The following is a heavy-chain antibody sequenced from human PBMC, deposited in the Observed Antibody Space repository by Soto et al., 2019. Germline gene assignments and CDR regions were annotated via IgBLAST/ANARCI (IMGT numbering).Heavy chain of an antibody. CDR1: GFSLSGDG. CDR2: ISPYNDNT. V-gene: IGHV1-18*01. CDR3: ARSEVPAAMGGWFDP. D-gene: IGHD2-2*01. Sequence: QVQLVQSAAEVKKPGASVKVSCKASGFSLSGDGINWVRQAPGQGLQWVGWISPYNDNTNYAQKLQDRVTLTTDTSTSTAYLELRSLRLDDTAVYYCARSEVPAAMGGWFDPWGQGTLVTVSS. J-gene: IGHJ5*02.